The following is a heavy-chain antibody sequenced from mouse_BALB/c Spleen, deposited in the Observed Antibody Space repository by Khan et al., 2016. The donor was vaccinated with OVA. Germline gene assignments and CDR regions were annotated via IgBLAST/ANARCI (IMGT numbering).Heavy chain of an antibody. J-gene: IGHJ1*01. Sequence: EVQLVESGPGLVKPSQTVSLTCTVTGISITSGNYRWSWLRQFPGNKLEWIGNIYYSGTVTYNPSLTRRTTITRATSKNQFFLEMNSLTAEDTATYYGARDYGSLYWFFDVWGAGTTVTVSS. CDR1: GISITSGNYR. V-gene: IGHV3-5*02. CDR2: IYYSGTV. CDR3: ARDYGSLYWFFDV. D-gene: IGHD1-1*01.